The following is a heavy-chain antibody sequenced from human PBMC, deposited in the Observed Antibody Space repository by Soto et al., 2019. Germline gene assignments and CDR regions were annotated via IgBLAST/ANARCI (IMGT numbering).Heavy chain of an antibody. CDR1: GGSMRSYY. J-gene: IGHJ6*02. V-gene: IGHV4-4*07. Sequence: QVQLQESGPGLVKPSETLSLTCSVSGGSMRSYYWNWIRQPAGKGLEWIGRIYSRGDTNYNPSLKSRVTMLVDTSKNEFSLRLNSVTAADTAVYYCAGIGEDVYYGMDVWGQGTTVTVSS. CDR3: AGIGEDVYYGMDV. D-gene: IGHD2-21*01. CDR2: IYSRGDT.